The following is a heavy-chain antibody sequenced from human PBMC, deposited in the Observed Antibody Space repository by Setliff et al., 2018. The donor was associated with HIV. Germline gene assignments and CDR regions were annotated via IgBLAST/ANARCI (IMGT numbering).Heavy chain of an antibody. CDR3: AREPSIAVAGYFDL. Sequence: GASVKVSCKASGGTFSSYAISWVRQAPGQGLEWMGGIIPILGIANYAQKFQGRVTITADKSTSTAYMELSSLRSEDTAVYYCAREPSIAVAGYFDLWGRGTLVTVSS. V-gene: IGHV1-69*10. D-gene: IGHD6-19*01. CDR2: IIPILGIA. CDR1: GGTFSSYA. J-gene: IGHJ2*01.